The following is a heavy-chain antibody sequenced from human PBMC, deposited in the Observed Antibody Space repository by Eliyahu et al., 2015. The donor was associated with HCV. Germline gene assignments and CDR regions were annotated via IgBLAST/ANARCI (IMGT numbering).Heavy chain of an antibody. Sequence: QLQLQESGPGLVKPSETLSLTCTVSGXXISSSSYYWGWIRQPPGKGLEWIGSXYFSGSTYYNPSLKXRVTISVDTSKXQFSLKLSSVTAADTAVYYCAGSWIQLLFLDPPPVGFFDYWGQGTLVTVSS. V-gene: IGHV4-39*01. J-gene: IGHJ4*02. CDR2: XYFSGST. D-gene: IGHD5-18*01. CDR1: GXXISSSSYY. CDR3: AGSWIQLLFLDPPPVGFFDY.